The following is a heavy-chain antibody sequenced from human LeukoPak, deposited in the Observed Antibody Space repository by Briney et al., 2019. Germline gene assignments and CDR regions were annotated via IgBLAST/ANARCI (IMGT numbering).Heavy chain of an antibody. Sequence: TGGSLRLSCSASGFIFSPYAMHWVRQAPGKGLEYVSSISSEGKTTYYADSVKGRFTISRDNSKNTLYLQMSSLRPEDTAVYYCAKDPGYCSSTSCYGGQYYFDYWGQGTLVTVSS. CDR3: AKDPGYCSSTSCYGGQYYFDY. D-gene: IGHD2-2*01. J-gene: IGHJ4*02. CDR1: GFIFSPYA. CDR2: ISSEGKTT. V-gene: IGHV3-64D*06.